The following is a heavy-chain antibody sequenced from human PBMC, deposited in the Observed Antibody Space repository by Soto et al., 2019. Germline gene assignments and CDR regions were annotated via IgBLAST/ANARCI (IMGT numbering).Heavy chain of an antibody. CDR3: ARVEPTSWYFDL. V-gene: IGHV3-53*02. J-gene: IGHJ2*01. D-gene: IGHD1-26*01. CDR2: VYSGDST. CDR1: GFTVSGIY. Sequence: EVQLVETGGGLIQPGGSLRLSCAVSGFTVSGIYLSWVRHAPGMGLEWVSIVYSGDSTFYAESVRGRFTISRDSSRNTVHLQMSSLRREDTAVYYCARVEPTSWYFDLWGRGTPVTVSS.